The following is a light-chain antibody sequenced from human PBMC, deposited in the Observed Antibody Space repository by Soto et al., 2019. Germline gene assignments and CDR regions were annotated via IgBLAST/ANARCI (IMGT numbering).Light chain of an antibody. Sequence: DIQMTQSPSSLSASVGDRVTITCRASQSISSYLNWYQQKPGKAPKLLIYAASSLQSGVPSRFSRSGSGTDFTLTISSLQPEDFVTYYCQQRYSTPLLTFGGGTKVEIK. CDR3: QQRYSTPLLT. V-gene: IGKV1-39*01. CDR2: AAS. J-gene: IGKJ4*01. CDR1: QSISSY.